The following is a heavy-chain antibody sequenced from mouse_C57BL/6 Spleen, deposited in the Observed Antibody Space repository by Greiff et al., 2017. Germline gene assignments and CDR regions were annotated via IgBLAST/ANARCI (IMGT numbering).Heavy chain of an antibody. CDR3: ARLEYGSSPD. J-gene: IGHJ2*01. CDR1: GYAFSSSW. CDR2: IYPGDGDT. D-gene: IGHD1-1*01. V-gene: IGHV1-82*01. Sequence: QVQLQQSGPELVKPGASVKISCKASGYAFSSSWMNWVKQRPGKGLEWIGRIYPGDGDTNYNGKFKGKATLTADKSSSTAYMQLSSLTSEDSAVYCCARLEYGSSPDWGQGTTLTVSS.